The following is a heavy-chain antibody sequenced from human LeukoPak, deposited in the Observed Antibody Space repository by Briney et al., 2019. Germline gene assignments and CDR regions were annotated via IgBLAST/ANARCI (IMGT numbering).Heavy chain of an antibody. CDR1: GFTFSSYG. V-gene: IGHV3-21*01. CDR2: ISSSSSYI. J-gene: IGHJ4*02. Sequence: GGSLRLSCAASGFTFSSYGMNWVRQAPGKGLEWVSSISSSSSYIYYADSVKGRFTISRDNAENSLYLQMNSLRAEDTAVYYCARGGVSTADYRYYFDYWGQGTLVTVSS. CDR3: ARGGVSTADYRYYFDY. D-gene: IGHD4-11*01.